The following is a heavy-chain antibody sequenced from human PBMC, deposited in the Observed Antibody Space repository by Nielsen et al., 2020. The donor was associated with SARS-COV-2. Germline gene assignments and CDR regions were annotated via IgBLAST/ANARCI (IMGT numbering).Heavy chain of an antibody. CDR2: IRSKAYGGTT. CDR3: TRVRGRYCSSTSCRPYSSSSFSTYYYYYMDV. V-gene: IGHV3-49*03. CDR1: GFTFGDYA. D-gene: IGHD2-2*01. J-gene: IGHJ6*03. Sequence: GGSLRLSCTASGFTFGDYAMSWFRQAPGKGLEWVGFIRSKAYGGTTEYAASVKGRFTIPRDDSKSIAYLQMNSLKTEDTAVYYCTRVRGRYCSSTSCRPYSSSSFSTYYYYYMDVWGKGTTVTVSS.